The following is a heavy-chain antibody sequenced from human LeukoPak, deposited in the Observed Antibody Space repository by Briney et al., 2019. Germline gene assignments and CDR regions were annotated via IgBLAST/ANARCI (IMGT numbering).Heavy chain of an antibody. D-gene: IGHD4-11*01. J-gene: IGHJ3*01. CDR1: GXSISGYF. V-gene: IGHV4-59*01. CDR2: ISYSGST. CDR3: ARSHDYSTSLAFDV. Sequence: PSETLSLTCTVSGXSISGYFWSWIRQAPGKGREWIAYISYSGSTNYNPSLKSRVTLSVDTSKNQFSLKLSSVTAADTAVYYCARSHDYSTSLAFDVWGQGTMVTVSS.